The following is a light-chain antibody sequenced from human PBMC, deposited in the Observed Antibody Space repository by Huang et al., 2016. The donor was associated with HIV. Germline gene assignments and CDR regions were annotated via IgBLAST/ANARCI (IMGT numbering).Light chain of an antibody. Sequence: EIVMTQSPAILSVSPGGRATLSCRASQSVSGNLAWYQQQPGQAPRLLIYEASTRATGIPARLSGSGSGTEFTLTINSLQSEDFAVYYCQQYDNWPRTFGQGTRVEIK. CDR2: EAS. J-gene: IGKJ1*01. CDR3: QQYDNWPRT. V-gene: IGKV3-15*01. CDR1: QSVSGN.